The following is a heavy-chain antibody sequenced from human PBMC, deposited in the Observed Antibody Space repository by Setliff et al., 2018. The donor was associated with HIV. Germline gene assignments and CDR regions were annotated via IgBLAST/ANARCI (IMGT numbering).Heavy chain of an antibody. CDR3: ARRRPPPSGSYSKYYMDV. D-gene: IGHD1-26*01. CDR1: GGSISSSRYY. CDR2: IYFSGNT. Sequence: KPSETLSLTCTVSGGSISSSRYYWGWIRQPPGKGLEWIASIYFSGNTRYNPSLKSRVTISVDTSKNQFSLKVSSVTAADTAVYYCARRRPPPSGSYSKYYMDVWGKGTTVTVSS. J-gene: IGHJ6*03. V-gene: IGHV4-39*07.